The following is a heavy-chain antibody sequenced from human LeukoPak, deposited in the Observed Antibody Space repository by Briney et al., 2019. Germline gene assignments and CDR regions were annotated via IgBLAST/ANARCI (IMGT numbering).Heavy chain of an antibody. CDR2: IYYSGST. CDR3: ARGGTMVRGLQGVDI. V-gene: IGHV4-30-4*08. J-gene: IGHJ3*02. D-gene: IGHD3-10*01. Sequence: WGRQPPGKGLEWIGYIYYSGSTYYNPSLKSRVTISVDTSKNQFSLKLSSVTAADTAVYYCARGGTMVRGLQGVDIWGQGTMVTVSS.